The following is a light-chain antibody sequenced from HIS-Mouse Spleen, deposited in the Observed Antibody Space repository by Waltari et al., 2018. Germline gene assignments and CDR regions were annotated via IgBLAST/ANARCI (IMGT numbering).Light chain of an antibody. CDR3: QQYGSSPRT. Sequence: EIVLTQSPGTLSLSPGERATLSCRASQSVSSSYLAWYQQKPGQAPRLLIYGASSRAPGFPYRFSGSGSGTDFTLTISRLEPEDFAVYYCQQYGSSPRTFGQGTKVEIK. J-gene: IGKJ1*01. CDR1: QSVSSSY. V-gene: IGKV3-20*01. CDR2: GAS.